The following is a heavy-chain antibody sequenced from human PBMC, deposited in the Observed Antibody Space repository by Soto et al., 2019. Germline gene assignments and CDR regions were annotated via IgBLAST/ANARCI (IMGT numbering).Heavy chain of an antibody. J-gene: IGHJ6*03. D-gene: IGHD3-16*01. CDR3: LGIRLIGSSRRLNSDYYYYYMDV. CDR1: GGSISSSSYY. Sequence: QLQLQESGPGLVKPSETLSLTCTVSGGSISSSSYYWGWIRQPPGKGLEWIGSIYYSGSTYYNPSLKSRVTISVDTSKNQFSLKLSSVTAADTAVYFPLGIRLIGSSRRLNSDYYYYYMDVWGKGTTVTVSS. CDR2: IYYSGST. V-gene: IGHV4-39*01.